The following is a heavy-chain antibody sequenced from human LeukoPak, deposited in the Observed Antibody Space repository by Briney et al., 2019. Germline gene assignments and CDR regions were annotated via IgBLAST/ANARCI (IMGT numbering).Heavy chain of an antibody. D-gene: IGHD2-15*01. CDR3: ARAYCGGGFCYSGFDF. Sequence: GGSLRPSCAASGFTFSTYGMNWVRQAPGKGLEWVSYISSSTSTIYSADSVKARFTISRDNAKNSLYLQMNSLRDEDTAVYYCARAYCGGGFCYSGFDFWGQGTLVTVSS. J-gene: IGHJ4*02. CDR1: GFTFSTYG. V-gene: IGHV3-48*02. CDR2: ISSSTSTI.